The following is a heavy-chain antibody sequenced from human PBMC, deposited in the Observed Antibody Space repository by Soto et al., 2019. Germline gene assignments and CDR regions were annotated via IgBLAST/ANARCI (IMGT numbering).Heavy chain of an antibody. Sequence: EVQLVESGGGLVQPGGSLRLSCAASGFTFTSYWMHWVRQAPGKGLVWVSRINSDGSNKNYADSVKGRFTISRDNAKDSLYLHMTSLGDADTAVYYWARENKLNSIFGVAWGHGSLVIVSS. D-gene: IGHD3-3*01. J-gene: IGHJ1*01. CDR1: GFTFTSYW. CDR3: ARENKLNSIFGVA. CDR2: INSDGSNK. V-gene: IGHV3-74*01.